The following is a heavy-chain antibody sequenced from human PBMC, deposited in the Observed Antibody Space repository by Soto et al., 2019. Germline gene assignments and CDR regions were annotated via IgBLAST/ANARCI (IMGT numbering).Heavy chain of an antibody. Sequence: PSETLSLTCTVSGGSLSSDDYFWSWIRQPPGKGLEWIGHISYSGNTDYNPSLKSRLSISIDTSKKQFSLKLSSVTSADTAVYYCARKNFYDSSGSLYYFDYWGRGTLVT. CDR3: ARKNFYDSSGSLYYFDY. CDR2: ISYSGNT. D-gene: IGHD3-22*01. J-gene: IGHJ4*02. V-gene: IGHV4-30-4*01. CDR1: GGSLSSDDYF.